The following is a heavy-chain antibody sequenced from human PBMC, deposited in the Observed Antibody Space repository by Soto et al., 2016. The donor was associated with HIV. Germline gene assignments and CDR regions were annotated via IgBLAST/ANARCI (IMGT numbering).Heavy chain of an antibody. V-gene: IGHV3-23*01. J-gene: IGHJ4*02. CDR2: ISGNGGST. CDR1: GFTFSSYA. CDR3: AKHGLFDY. Sequence: EVQLLESGGDLIQPGRSLRLSCAASGFTFSSYAMSWVRQAPGKGLEWVSAISGNGGSTYYADSVKGRFTISRDNSKNTLYLQMNSLRAEDTAIYYCAKHGLFDYWGQGTLVTVSS.